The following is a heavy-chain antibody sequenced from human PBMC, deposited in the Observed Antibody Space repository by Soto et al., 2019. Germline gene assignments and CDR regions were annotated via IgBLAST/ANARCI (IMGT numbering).Heavy chain of an antibody. D-gene: IGHD4-17*01. CDR2: INPSGGST. CDR1: GYTFTSYY. Sequence: QVQLVQSGAEVKKPGASVKVSCKTSGYTFTSYYMHWVRQAPGQGLEWMGIINPSGGSTSYAQKFQGRVTMTRDTSTSTVYMELSSLRSEDTAAYYCARVGHDYGDYVDAFDIWGEGTMVTVSS. CDR3: ARVGHDYGDYVDAFDI. J-gene: IGHJ3*02. V-gene: IGHV1-46*01.